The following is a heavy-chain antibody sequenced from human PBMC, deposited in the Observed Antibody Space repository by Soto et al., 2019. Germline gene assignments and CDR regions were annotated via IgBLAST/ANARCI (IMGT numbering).Heavy chain of an antibody. V-gene: IGHV4-30-2*01. D-gene: IGHD7-27*01. CDR1: GGYISSGGYS. CDR3: ARVPGP. J-gene: IGHJ5*02. CDR2: IYHSGST. Sequence: SETLSLTSAVSGGYISSGGYSWSWIRQPPGKGLEWIGYIYHSGSTYYNPSLKSRVTISVDRSKNQFSLKLSSVTAADTAVYYCARVPGPWGQGTLVTVSS.